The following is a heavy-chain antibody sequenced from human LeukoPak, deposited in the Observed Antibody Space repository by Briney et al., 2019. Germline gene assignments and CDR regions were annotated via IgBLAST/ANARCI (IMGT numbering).Heavy chain of an antibody. J-gene: IGHJ4*02. Sequence: QPGRSLRLSCAASGFTFSSYGMHWVRQAPGKGLEWVAVIWYDGSNKYYADSVKGRFTISKDNSKNTLYLQTNSLRAEDTAVYYCARDGFRGSYFDYWGQGTLVTVSS. D-gene: IGHD1-26*01. V-gene: IGHV3-33*01. CDR2: IWYDGSNK. CDR1: GFTFSSYG. CDR3: ARDGFRGSYFDY.